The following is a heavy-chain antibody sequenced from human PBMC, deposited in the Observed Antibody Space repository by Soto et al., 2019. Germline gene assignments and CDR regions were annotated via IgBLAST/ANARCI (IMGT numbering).Heavy chain of an antibody. CDR2: ISSSSSHI. D-gene: IGHD3-10*01. V-gene: IGHV3-21*01. Sequence: EVQLVESGGGLVNPGGSLRLSCADSRLTFSSYSMHWVRQAPGKGLEWVSSISSSSSHIYYADSVKSRFTISRDNAKNTLYLQMNSLRVEDTAVYYCAMSHYYIRGWFDPWGQGTLVTVSS. CDR1: RLTFSSYS. CDR3: AMSHYYIRGWFDP. J-gene: IGHJ5*02.